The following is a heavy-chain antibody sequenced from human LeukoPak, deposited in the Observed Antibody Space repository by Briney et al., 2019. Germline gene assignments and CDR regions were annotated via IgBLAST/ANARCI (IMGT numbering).Heavy chain of an antibody. D-gene: IGHD3-22*01. V-gene: IGHV4-34*01. CDR3: AGYDSSGCYDAFDI. J-gene: IGHJ3*02. CDR1: GGSFSGYY. CDR2: INHRGST. Sequence: SETLSLTCAVYGGSFSGYYWSWIRQPPGKGLEWIGEINHRGSTNYNPSLKRRVTILVDTSKNQFSQKLSSVTDADTAVYYCAGYDSSGCYDAFDIWGQGTMVTVSS.